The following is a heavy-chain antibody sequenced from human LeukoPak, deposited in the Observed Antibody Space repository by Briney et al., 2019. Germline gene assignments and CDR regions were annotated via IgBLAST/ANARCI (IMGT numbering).Heavy chain of an antibody. Sequence: GGSLRLSCAASGFTFSSYAMHWVRQAPGKELEYVSGISSNGGSTYYANSVKGRFTISRDNYKNTLYLQMGSLRTEDMAVYYCASDPLDISRWANAFDIWGQGTTVIVSS. CDR2: ISSNGGST. J-gene: IGHJ3*02. CDR1: GFTFSSYA. V-gene: IGHV3-64*01. CDR3: ASDPLDISRWANAFDI. D-gene: IGHD5-12*01.